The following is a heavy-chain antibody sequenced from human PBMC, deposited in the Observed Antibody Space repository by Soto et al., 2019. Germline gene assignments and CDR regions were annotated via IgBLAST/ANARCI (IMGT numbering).Heavy chain of an antibody. CDR3: ASAVVGATYIFAFDI. CDR1: GYPFTGYY. V-gene: IGHV1-2*02. Sequence: ASVKVSCKASGYPFTGYYMHGVRQAPGQGLEWMGWINPNSGGTNYAQKFQGRVTMTRDTSNSTAYMELSRLRSDDTAVYYCASAVVGATYIFAFDIWGQGTMVTVSS. CDR2: INPNSGGT. J-gene: IGHJ3*02. D-gene: IGHD1-26*01.